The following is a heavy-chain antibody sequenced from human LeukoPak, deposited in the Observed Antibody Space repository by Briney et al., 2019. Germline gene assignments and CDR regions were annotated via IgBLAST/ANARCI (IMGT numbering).Heavy chain of an antibody. V-gene: IGHV4-34*01. J-gene: IGHJ4*02. Sequence: GSLRLSCAASGFTFSSYAMSWVRQAPGKGLEWIGEINHSGSTNYNQSLKSRVTISVDKSKNQFSVKLSSVTAADTAVYYCARSYYDFWSGYYTGSPFDYWGQGTLVTVSS. D-gene: IGHD3-3*01. CDR1: GFTFSSYA. CDR2: INHSGST. CDR3: ARSYYDFWSGYYTGSPFDY.